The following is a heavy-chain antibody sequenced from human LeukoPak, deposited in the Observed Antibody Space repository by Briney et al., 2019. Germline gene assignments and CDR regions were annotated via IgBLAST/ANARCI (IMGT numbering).Heavy chain of an antibody. D-gene: IGHD1-26*01. Sequence: GGSLRLSCAASGFTFDNYAIHWVRQVPGKGLQWVSGISWNSGNVGYADSVKGRFTISRDNAKNSLDLQMNSLRAEDTALYYCAKDMGSGSYKGFLDYWGQGTLVTVSS. CDR2: ISWNSGNV. J-gene: IGHJ4*02. CDR3: AKDMGSGSYKGFLDY. V-gene: IGHV3-9*01. CDR1: GFTFDNYA.